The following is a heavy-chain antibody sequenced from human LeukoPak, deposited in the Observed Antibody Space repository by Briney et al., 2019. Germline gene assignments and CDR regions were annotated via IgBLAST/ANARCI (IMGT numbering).Heavy chain of an antibody. CDR1: GYTFTDYY. CDR3: ARHTTIFGVAIIDI. CDR2: MHPNSGGT. V-gene: IGHV1-2*02. Sequence: ASVKVSCKASGYTFTDYYMHWLRQAPGQGLEWMGWMHPNSGGTNYAQKFQGRVTMTRDTSISTAFMDLSSLRSDDTAVYYCARHTTIFGVAIIDIWGQGTMVTVSS. D-gene: IGHD3-3*01. J-gene: IGHJ3*02.